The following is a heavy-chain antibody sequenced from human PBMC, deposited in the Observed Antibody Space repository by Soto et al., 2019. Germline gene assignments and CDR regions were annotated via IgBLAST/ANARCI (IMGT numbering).Heavy chain of an antibody. CDR3: ERGGDSNYYYGMEG. Sequence: GESLKISCKGSVDSFTSYCIGWVRQMPVKGLEWMGIIYPGDSDTRYSPSFQGQVTISADKSISTAYLQWSSLKASDTAMYYCERGGDSNYYYGMEGWGKGTKVTVSS. CDR2: IYPGDSDT. CDR1: VDSFTSYC. D-gene: IGHD4-17*01. J-gene: IGHJ6*04. V-gene: IGHV5-51*01.